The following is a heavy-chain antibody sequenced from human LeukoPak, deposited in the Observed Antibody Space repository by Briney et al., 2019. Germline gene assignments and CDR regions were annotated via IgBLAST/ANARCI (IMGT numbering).Heavy chain of an antibody. CDR2: IYYSGSS. D-gene: IGHD2-2*01. CDR1: GGSVSSVSYY. J-gene: IGHJ4*02. Sequence: SETLSLTCTVSGGSVSSVSYYWSWIRQPPGKGLEWIGYIYYSGSSSYNPALKSRVTISLDTSKNQFSLKLSSVTAADTAIYYCARLYCSRTSCYYSYWGQGTLVTVSS. V-gene: IGHV4-61*01. CDR3: ARLYCSRTSCYYSY.